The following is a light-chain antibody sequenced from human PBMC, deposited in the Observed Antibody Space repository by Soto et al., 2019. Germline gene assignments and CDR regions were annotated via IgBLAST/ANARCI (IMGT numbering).Light chain of an antibody. CDR3: QQYGDSIT. J-gene: IGKJ4*01. V-gene: IGKV3-20*01. CDR2: DAV. CDR1: QTVTSSY. Sequence: VLTQSPGSLSLSPGERATVSCRASQTVTSSYLVWYQQRPDQAPQLLIYDAVKRATGIPDRFSGSESGRDYTLTISRLDPEDSAVYYCQQYGDSITFGGGTKVEIK.